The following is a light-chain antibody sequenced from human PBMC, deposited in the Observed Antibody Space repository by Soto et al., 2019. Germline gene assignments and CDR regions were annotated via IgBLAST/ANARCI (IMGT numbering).Light chain of an antibody. CDR3: QQRSNWPT. CDR2: DAS. CDR1: QSVSSY. Sequence: EIVFTQSPGTLSLSPGERATPSCRASQSVSSYLAWYQQKPGQAPRLLIYDASNRATGIPARFSGSGSRTDFTLTLSSLEPEDFAVYYCQQRSNWPTCGGGTKVDIK. J-gene: IGKJ4*01. V-gene: IGKV3-11*01.